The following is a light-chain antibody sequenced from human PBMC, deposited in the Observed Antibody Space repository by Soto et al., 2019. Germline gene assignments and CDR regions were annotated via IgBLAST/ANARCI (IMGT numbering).Light chain of an antibody. CDR1: SSNIGSNS. V-gene: IGLV1-44*01. CDR2: SNN. CDR3: SAWDDSLTGVI. Sequence: QSVVTQPPSASGTPGQRVTISCSGSSSNIGSNSVNWYQHLPGTAPKLLIYSNNQRPSGVPDRLSGSKSGTSASLAISGLQSDDEADYCCSAWDDSLTGVIFGGGTKLTVL. J-gene: IGLJ2*01.